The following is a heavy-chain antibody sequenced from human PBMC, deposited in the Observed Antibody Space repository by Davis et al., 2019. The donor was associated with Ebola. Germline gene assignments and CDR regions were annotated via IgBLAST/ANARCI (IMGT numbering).Heavy chain of an antibody. Sequence: GESLKISCTASGFTFGNYAMSWFRQAPGKGLGWVSFIRGRSYGGTTEYAASVKGRFTISRDDSKSIAYLQMNSLKTEDTAVYYCTRGVIGYGDSRGTRFDPWGQGTLVTVSS. CDR2: IRGRSYGGTT. CDR1: GFTFGNYA. CDR3: TRGVIGYGDSRGTRFDP. D-gene: IGHD1-7*01. V-gene: IGHV3-49*03. J-gene: IGHJ5*02.